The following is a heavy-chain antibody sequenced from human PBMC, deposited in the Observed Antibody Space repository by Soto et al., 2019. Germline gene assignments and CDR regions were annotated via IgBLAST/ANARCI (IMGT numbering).Heavy chain of an antibody. D-gene: IGHD1-26*01. CDR3: ARWRRWEPLLY. J-gene: IGHJ4*02. CDR1: GYTFTNYG. CDR2: VSAYNRNP. Sequence: QVQLVQSGGELKKPGASVRLSCKTSGYTFTNYGLTWVRQAPGQGLEWIGWVSAYNRNPKYENKFEDRVTMTTDTCTTTAYLELRSLRSDDTAVYYCARWRRWEPLLYWGEGNLLTVSP. V-gene: IGHV1-18*04.